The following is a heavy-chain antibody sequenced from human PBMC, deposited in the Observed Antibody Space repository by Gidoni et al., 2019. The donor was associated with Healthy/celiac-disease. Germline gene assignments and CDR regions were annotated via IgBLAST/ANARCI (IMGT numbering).Heavy chain of an antibody. J-gene: IGHJ4*02. D-gene: IGHD3-9*01. Sequence: QVQLVESGGGVVQPGRSLRLSCAASGFTFSSYAMHWVRQAPGKGLAWVAVISYDGSNKYYADSVKGRFTISRDNSKNTLYLQMNSLRAEDTAVYYCARDQVKGILTGYPPDYWGQGTLVTVSS. CDR3: ARDQVKGILTGYPPDY. CDR1: GFTFSSYA. CDR2: ISYDGSNK. V-gene: IGHV3-30*04.